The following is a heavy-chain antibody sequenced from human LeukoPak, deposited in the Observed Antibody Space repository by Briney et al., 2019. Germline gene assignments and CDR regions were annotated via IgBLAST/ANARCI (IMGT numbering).Heavy chain of an antibody. D-gene: IGHD1-26*01. CDR3: ATHSAVKAPTDNWFDP. V-gene: IGHV3-23*01. Sequence: PGGSLRLSCAASGFTFSSYAMSWVRQAPGKGLEWVSAISGSGGSTYFADSVKGRFTISRDNSKNTLYLQMNSLRAEDTAVYYCATHSAVKAPTDNWFDPWGQGTLVTVSS. J-gene: IGHJ5*02. CDR2: ISGSGGST. CDR1: GFTFSSYA.